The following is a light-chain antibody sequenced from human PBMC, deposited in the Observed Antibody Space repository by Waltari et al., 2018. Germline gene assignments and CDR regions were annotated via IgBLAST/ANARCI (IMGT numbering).Light chain of an antibody. V-gene: IGLV2-14*01. J-gene: IGLJ2*01. Sequence: QSALTQPASVSGSPGQSITISCTGTHSDVGGFNYVPWYQQHPGKAPKLVIYEVTHRPSGASYRFSGSKSGNTASLTISGLQAEDEADYYCCSYANSRTVIFGGGTKLTVL. CDR1: HSDVGGFNY. CDR2: EVT. CDR3: CSYANSRTVI.